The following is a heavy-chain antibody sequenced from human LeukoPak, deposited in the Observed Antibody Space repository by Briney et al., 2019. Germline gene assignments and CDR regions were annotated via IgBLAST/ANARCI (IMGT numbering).Heavy chain of an antibody. CDR1: GGSISSGGYY. V-gene: IGHV4-31*03. D-gene: IGHD3-22*01. J-gene: IGHJ5*02. CDR2: IYYSGST. CDR3: ARAPSYYYDSSGYLSGVWFDP. Sequence: SETLSLTCTVSGGSISSGGYYWSWIRQHPGKGLEWTGYIYYSGSTYYNPSLKSRVTISVDTSKNQFSLKLSSVTAADTAVYYCARAPSYYYDSSGYLSGVWFDPWGQGTLVTVSS.